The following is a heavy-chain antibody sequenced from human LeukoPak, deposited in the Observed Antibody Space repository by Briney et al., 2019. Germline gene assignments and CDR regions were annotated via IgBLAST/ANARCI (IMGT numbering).Heavy chain of an antibody. V-gene: IGHV5-51*01. CDR1: GYSSTAYW. CDR2: LFPGDSET. Sequence: GESLKISFKASGYSSTAYWIGWVRQMPGKGLEWMGILFPGDSETKYSPSFQGRVTISVDKAIHTAYLHWSSLKASDTAMYYCAGRSTMSAMNWGQGTLVTVSS. D-gene: IGHD1/OR15-1a*01. CDR3: AGRSTMSAMN. J-gene: IGHJ4*02.